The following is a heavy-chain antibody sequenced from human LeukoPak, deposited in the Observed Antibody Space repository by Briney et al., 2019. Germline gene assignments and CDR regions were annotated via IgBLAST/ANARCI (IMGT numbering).Heavy chain of an antibody. CDR1: GYSISSSYY. J-gene: IGHJ4*02. Sequence: SETLSLTCTVSGYSISSSYYWGWIRQPPGKGLEWIGSIYYSGSTYYNPSLKSRVTISVDTSKNQFSLKLSSVTAADTAVYYCARDLRDGYLDYWGQGTLVTVSS. CDR2: IYYSGST. CDR3: ARDLRDGYLDY. D-gene: IGHD5-24*01. V-gene: IGHV4-38-2*02.